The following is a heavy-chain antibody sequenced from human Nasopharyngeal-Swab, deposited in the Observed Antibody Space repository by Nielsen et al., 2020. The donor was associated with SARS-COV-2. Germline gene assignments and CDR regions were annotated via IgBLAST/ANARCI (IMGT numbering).Heavy chain of an antibody. V-gene: IGHV3-13*04. CDR1: GFTFSSYD. CDR2: IGTAGGT. J-gene: IGHJ3*02. CDR3: ARGYDSSGYLRPIDAFDI. D-gene: IGHD3-22*01. Sequence: GGSLRLSCAASGFTFSSYDMHWVRQATGKGLEWVSAIGTAGGTYYPGSVKGRFTISRENAKNSLYLQMNSLRAGDTAVYYCARGYDSSGYLRPIDAFDIWGQGTMVTVSS.